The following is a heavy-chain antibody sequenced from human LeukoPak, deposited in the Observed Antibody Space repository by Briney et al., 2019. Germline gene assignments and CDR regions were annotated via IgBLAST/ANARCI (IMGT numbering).Heavy chain of an antibody. V-gene: IGHV4-39*01. CDR2: IYYSGST. CDR3: ARRGRDAAAGFGYYYYYMDV. CDR1: GGSISSSSYY. Sequence: PSETLSLTCTVSGGSISSSSYYWGWIRQPPGKGLEWIGSIYYSGSTYYNPSLKSRVTISVDTSKNQFSLKLSSVTAADTAVYYCARRGRDAAAGFGYYYYYMDVWGKGTTVTVSS. D-gene: IGHD6-13*01. J-gene: IGHJ6*03.